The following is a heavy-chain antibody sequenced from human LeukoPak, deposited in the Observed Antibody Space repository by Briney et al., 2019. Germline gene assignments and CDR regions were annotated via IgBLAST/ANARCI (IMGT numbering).Heavy chain of an antibody. J-gene: IGHJ4*02. CDR3: VRPHESTFGRTIVAFDY. D-gene: IGHD3-16*02. V-gene: IGHV3-74*01. CDR1: GFAFNSYW. CDR2: IDDAGRTT. Sequence: GGSLRLSCAASGFAFNSYWMHWVRHAPGKGLVWGSGIDDAGRTTRYADSVKGRFTISRDNARNTLYLQMNSLRAEDTAVYYCVRPHESTFGRTIVAFDYWGQGTLVTVSS.